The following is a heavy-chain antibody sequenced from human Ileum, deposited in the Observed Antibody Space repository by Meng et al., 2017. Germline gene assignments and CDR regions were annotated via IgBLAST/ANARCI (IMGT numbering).Heavy chain of an antibody. D-gene: IGHD6-6*01. CDR3: ARFSRSIEYY. CDR2: INQDGSDK. V-gene: IGHV3-7*01. J-gene: IGHJ4*02. CDR1: GFTFSNYW. Sequence: GGSLRLSCAASGFTFSNYWMSWVRQAPGKGLEWVANINQDGSDKQYVDAVKGRFTVSRDNAKSSLFLQMNSLRTEDTAVYYCARFSRSIEYYWGQGTLVTVSS.